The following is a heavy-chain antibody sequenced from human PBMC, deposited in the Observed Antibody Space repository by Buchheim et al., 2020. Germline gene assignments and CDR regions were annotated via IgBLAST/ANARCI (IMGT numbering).Heavy chain of an antibody. Sequence: EVQLLESGGGLVHPGGSLRLSCAASGFTFVNFAMSWVRQAPGKGLVWVSGFSSSGTSTYYADSVKGRFSLSRDNSKKTLYLEMDSLRAEDSAVYYCAKDQMGNYYVGMDAWGQGTT. CDR1: GFTFVNFA. D-gene: IGHD3-16*01. V-gene: IGHV3-23*01. J-gene: IGHJ6*02. CDR3: AKDQMGNYYVGMDA. CDR2: FSSSGTST.